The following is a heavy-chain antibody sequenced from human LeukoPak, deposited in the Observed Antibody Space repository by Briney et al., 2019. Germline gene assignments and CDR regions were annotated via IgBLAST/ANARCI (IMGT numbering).Heavy chain of an antibody. V-gene: IGHV4-59*01. CDR1: GGSISSYY. CDR2: IYYSRST. J-gene: IGHJ4*02. D-gene: IGHD3-3*01. Sequence: SETLSLTCTVSGGSISSYYWSWIRQPPGKGLEWIGYIYYSRSTNYNPSLKSRVTISVDTSKNQFSLKLSSVTAADTAVYYCARERDGDFWSGYYFDYWGQGTLVTVSS. CDR3: ARERDGDFWSGYYFDY.